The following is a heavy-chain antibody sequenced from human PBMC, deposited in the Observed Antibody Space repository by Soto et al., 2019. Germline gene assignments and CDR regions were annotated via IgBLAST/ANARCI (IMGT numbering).Heavy chain of an antibody. CDR1: GFTFSSYT. V-gene: IGHV3-21*01. J-gene: IGHJ5*02. CDR2: ISSSSNQI. Sequence: EVQLVESGGGLVKPGGSLRLSCAASGFTFSSYTMNWVRQAPGMGLEWVSSISSSSNQIYYADSVKGRFTISRDNAKNSLYLQMSSLRAEDTAVFYCARGDWFDPWCQGSLVTVSS. CDR3: ARGDWFDP.